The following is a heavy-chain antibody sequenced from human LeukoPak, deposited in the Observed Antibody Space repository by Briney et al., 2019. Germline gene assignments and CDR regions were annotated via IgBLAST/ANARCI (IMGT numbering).Heavy chain of an antibody. J-gene: IGHJ4*02. CDR1: GFTFSTYA. V-gene: IGHV3-23*01. CDR2: ISGSGDRT. D-gene: IGHD3-22*01. Sequence: GGSLRLSCAASGFTFSTYAMSWVRQAPGKGLEWLSAISGSGDRTYYPDSVKGRFTISRDNSKNTLYLQMNSLRAEDTAVYYCAKPLYDSSGVGRYFDYWGQGTLVTVSS. CDR3: AKPLYDSSGVGRYFDY.